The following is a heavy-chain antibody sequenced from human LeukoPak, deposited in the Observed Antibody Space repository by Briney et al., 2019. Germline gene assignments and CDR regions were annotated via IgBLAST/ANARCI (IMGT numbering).Heavy chain of an antibody. D-gene: IGHD5-12*01. J-gene: IGHJ5*02. V-gene: IGHV3-30*04. CDR2: ISYDGSNK. CDR3: ARDQYSGYDLGGGNWFDP. CDR1: GFTFSSYA. Sequence: PGGSLRLSCAASGFTFSSYAMSWVRQAPGKGLEWVAVISYDGSNKYYADSVKGRFTISRDNSKNTLYLQMNSLRAEDTAVYYCARDQYSGYDLGGGNWFDPWGQGTLVTVSS.